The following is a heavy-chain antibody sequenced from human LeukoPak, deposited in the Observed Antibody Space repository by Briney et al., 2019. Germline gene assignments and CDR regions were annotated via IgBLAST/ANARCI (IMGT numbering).Heavy chain of an antibody. V-gene: IGHV4-59*11. CDR2: ISYIGST. Sequence: PSETLSLTCAVSGDSFSSHYWTWIRQPPGKGLEWIGYISYIGSTNYNPSLKSRVTISIYTSKNQFSLKLSSVPAADTAVYYCARDLVTVTKAFDIWGQGTMVSVSS. J-gene: IGHJ3*02. CDR3: ARDLVTVTKAFDI. D-gene: IGHD4-17*01. CDR1: GDSFSSHY.